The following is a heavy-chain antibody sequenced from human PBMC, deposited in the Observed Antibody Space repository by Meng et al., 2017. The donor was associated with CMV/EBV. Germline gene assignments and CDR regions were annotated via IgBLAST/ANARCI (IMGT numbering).Heavy chain of an antibody. CDR3: ALGGMVPAAEYGMDV. CDR2: IIPILGIA. V-gene: IGHV1-69*10. Sequence: SVTVSCKASGGTFSSYAISWVRQAPGQGREWMGGIIPILGIANYAQKFQGRVTITADKSTSTAYMELSSLRSEDPAVYYCALGGMVPAAEYGMDVWGQGTTVTVSS. CDR1: GGTFSSYA. J-gene: IGHJ6*02. D-gene: IGHD2-2*01.